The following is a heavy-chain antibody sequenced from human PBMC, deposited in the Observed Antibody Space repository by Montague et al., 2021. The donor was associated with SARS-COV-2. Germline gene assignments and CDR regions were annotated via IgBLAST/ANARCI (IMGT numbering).Heavy chain of an antibody. CDR2: IYYTGNT. CDR1: GGSITNNIDY. CDR3: ARMKRYSGSRCAPSAFDF. D-gene: IGHD3-22*01. J-gene: IGHJ3*01. V-gene: IGHV4-39*02. Sequence: SETLSLTCTVSGGSITNNIDYWAWIRQPPGKGLEWIGSIYYTGNTYYNPSLKSRVTISVVTSKNHFTLTLSSVTAAETAVYYCARMKRYSGSRCAPSAFDFWGQGTKVTVSS.